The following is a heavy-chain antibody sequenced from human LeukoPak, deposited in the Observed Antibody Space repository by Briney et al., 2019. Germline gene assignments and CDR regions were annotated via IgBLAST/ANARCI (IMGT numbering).Heavy chain of an antibody. Sequence: SETLSLTCAVYGGSFSGYYWSWIRQPPGKGLEWIGEINHSGSTNYNPSLKSRVTISVDTSKNQFSLKLSSVTAADTAVYYGARLSLGYCSSTSCPNWGQGTLVTVSS. V-gene: IGHV4-34*01. D-gene: IGHD2-2*01. J-gene: IGHJ4*02. CDR1: GGSFSGYY. CDR2: INHSGST. CDR3: ARLSLGYCSSTSCPN.